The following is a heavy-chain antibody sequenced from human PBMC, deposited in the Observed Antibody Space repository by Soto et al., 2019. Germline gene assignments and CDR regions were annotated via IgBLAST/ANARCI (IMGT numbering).Heavy chain of an antibody. Sequence: GGSLRLSCAASGFTFSGSAIHWVRQASGKGLEWVARIRTKSNGYAATYAASVKGRFTISRDDSKNMAYLQMNGLKTEDTAMYYCSRVEYVTSSPIGWGQGTLVTVSS. CDR2: IRTKSNGYAA. V-gene: IGHV3-73*01. D-gene: IGHD6-6*01. J-gene: IGHJ4*02. CDR1: GFTFSGSA. CDR3: SRVEYVTSSPIG.